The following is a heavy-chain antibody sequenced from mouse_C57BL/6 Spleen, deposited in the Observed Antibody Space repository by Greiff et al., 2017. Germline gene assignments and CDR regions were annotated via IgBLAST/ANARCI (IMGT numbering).Heavy chain of an antibody. D-gene: IGHD2-5*01. CDR3: ARGCSNFPFAY. V-gene: IGHV1-26*01. CDR2: INPNNGGT. CDR1: GYTFTDYY. Sequence: EVKLQQSGPELVKPGASVKISCMASGYTFTDYYMNWVKQSHGKSLEWIGDINPNNGGTSYNQKFKGKATLTVDKSSSTAYMELRSLTSEDSAVYYCARGCSNFPFAYWGQGTLVTVSA. J-gene: IGHJ3*01.